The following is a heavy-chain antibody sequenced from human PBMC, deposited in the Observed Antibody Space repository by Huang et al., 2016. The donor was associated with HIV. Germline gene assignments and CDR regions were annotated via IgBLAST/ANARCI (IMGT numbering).Heavy chain of an antibody. CDR2: VNPKSGAT. D-gene: IGHD3-10*01. CDR1: GYIFTDYY. CDR3: ARAVVRGLIIRFDP. V-gene: IGHV1-2*02. J-gene: IGHJ5*02. Sequence: QVQLVQSGAEVKKTGASVKVSCRTSGYIFTDYYIHWVRQAPEQGLEWMGWVNPKSGATNQAQRVQGRLHMTTDTSTSAVYMELANLRSDDTAVYYCARAVVRGLIIRFDPWGQGTLVTVSS.